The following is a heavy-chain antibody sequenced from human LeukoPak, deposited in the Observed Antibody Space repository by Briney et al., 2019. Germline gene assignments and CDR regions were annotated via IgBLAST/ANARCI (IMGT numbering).Heavy chain of an antibody. CDR3: ARDEVLWFGELPPYYYGMDV. CDR2: ISSSSSYI. V-gene: IGHV3-21*01. J-gene: IGHJ6*04. CDR1: GFTFSSYS. Sequence: GGSLRLSCAASGFTFSSYSMNWVHQAPGKGLEWVSSISSSSSYIYYADSVKGRFTISRDNAKNSLYLQMNSLRAEDTAVYYCARDEVLWFGELPPYYYGMDVWGKGTTVTVSS. D-gene: IGHD3-10*01.